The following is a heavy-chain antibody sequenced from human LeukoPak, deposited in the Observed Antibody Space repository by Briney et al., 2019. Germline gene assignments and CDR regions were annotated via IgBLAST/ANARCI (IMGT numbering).Heavy chain of an antibody. Sequence: SETLSLTCAVYGGSFSGYYWSWIRQPPGKGLEWIGVINHSGSTNYNPSLKSRVTISVDTSKNQFSLKLSSVTAADTAVYYCARGPRSGAGTSRAFDYWGQGTLVTVSS. CDR1: GGSFSGYY. D-gene: IGHD7-27*01. CDR3: ARGPRSGAGTSRAFDY. CDR2: INHSGST. V-gene: IGHV4-34*01. J-gene: IGHJ4*02.